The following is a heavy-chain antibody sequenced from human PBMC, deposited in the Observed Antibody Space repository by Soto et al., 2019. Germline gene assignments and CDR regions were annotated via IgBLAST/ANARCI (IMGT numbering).Heavy chain of an antibody. CDR1: GGSISSGGYY. J-gene: IGHJ6*03. Sequence: QVQLQESGPGLVKPSQTLSLTCTVSGGSISSGGYYWSWIRQHPGKGLEWIGYIYYSGSTYYNQSLKSRVTISVDTSKNQFSLKLSSVTAAETAVYYCARVATGAIGDYVLYYYSMDVWGKGTTVTVSS. CDR2: IYYSGST. D-gene: IGHD4-17*01. CDR3: ARVATGAIGDYVLYYYSMDV. V-gene: IGHV4-31*03.